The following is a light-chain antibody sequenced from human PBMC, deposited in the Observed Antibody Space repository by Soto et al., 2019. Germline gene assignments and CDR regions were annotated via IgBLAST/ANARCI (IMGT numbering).Light chain of an antibody. CDR3: QQYNSYST. CDR2: KAS. J-gene: IGKJ1*01. Sequence: DIQMTQSPSTLSASVGDRVTITCRASQSISSWLAWYQQKPGKAPKILIYKASILESGVPSRFSGSGSGTQFTLTISSLQPDDFATYYCQQYNSYSTFGQGTKVAIK. CDR1: QSISSW. V-gene: IGKV1-5*03.